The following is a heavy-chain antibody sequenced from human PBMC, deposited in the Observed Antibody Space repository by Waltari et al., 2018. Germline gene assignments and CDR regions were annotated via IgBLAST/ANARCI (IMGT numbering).Heavy chain of an antibody. D-gene: IGHD3-9*01. CDR2: INSDWSTI. CDR1: GFTFSSYW. J-gene: IGHJ4*02. CDR3: ASAYYDILD. V-gene: IGHV3-74*01. Sequence: EVQLEESGGGLVQPGGSLRLSCAASGFTFSSYWMHWVRQAPGKGLVWVSRINSDWSTISYADSGKDRFTISRDNAKNTLYLQMNSLSAEDTAVYYCASAYYDILDWGQGTLVTVSS.